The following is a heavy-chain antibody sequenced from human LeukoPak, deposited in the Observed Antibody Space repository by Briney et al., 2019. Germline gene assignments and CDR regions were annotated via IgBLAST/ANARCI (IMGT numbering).Heavy chain of an antibody. J-gene: IGHJ4*02. CDR3: ARDRSTVTTSHSDY. Sequence: SETLSLTCVVSGGSIITNDYWWGWIRQPPGKGLEWIGTIDHAGTTFYNVSLKSRVTISVDTPNNQFSLRLNSVGAADTAVYYCARDRSTVTTSHSDYWGQGTLVTVSS. D-gene: IGHD4-17*01. V-gene: IGHV4-39*02. CDR2: IDHAGTT. CDR1: GGSIITNDYW.